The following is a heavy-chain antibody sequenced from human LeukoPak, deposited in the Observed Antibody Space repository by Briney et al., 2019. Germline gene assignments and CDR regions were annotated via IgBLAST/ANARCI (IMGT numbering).Heavy chain of an antibody. V-gene: IGHV4-59*01. CDR2: IYYSGST. D-gene: IGHD4-23*01. CDR3: ARNRPTVGGYYYYGMDV. Sequence: SETLSLTCTVSGGSISSYYWSWIGQPPGKGLDWIGYIYYSGSTNYNPSLKSRVTISVDTSKNQFSLKLSSVTAADTAVYYCARNRPTVGGYYYYGMDVWSQGTTVTVSS. CDR1: GGSISSYY. J-gene: IGHJ6*02.